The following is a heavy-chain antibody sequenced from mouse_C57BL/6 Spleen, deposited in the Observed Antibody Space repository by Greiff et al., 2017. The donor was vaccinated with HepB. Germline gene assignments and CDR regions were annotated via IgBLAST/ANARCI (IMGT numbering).Heavy chain of an antibody. CDR2: IYPGSGST. D-gene: IGHD1-1*01. CDR3: ARYYGSRRGDY. J-gene: IGHJ2*01. V-gene: IGHV1-55*01. Sequence: VKLQQPGAELVKPGASVKMSCKASGYTFTSYWITWVKQRPGQGLEWIGDIYPGSGSTNYNEKFKSKATLTVDTSSSTAYMQLSSLTSEDSAVYYCARYYGSRRGDYWGQGTTLTVSS. CDR1: GYTFTSYW.